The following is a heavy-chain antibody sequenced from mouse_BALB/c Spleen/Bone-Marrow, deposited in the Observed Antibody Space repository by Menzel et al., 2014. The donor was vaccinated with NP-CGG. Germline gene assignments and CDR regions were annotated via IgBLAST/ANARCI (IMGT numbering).Heavy chain of an antibody. D-gene: IGHD4-1*01. J-gene: IGHJ3*01. CDR3: ARLDWDGGFAY. Sequence: LVKTGASVKISCKASGYSFTGYYMHWVKRSHGKSLEWIGYISCYNGATSYNQKFKGKATFTVDTSSSIAYMQFNSLTSEDSAVYFCARLDWDGGFAYWGQGTLVTVSA. V-gene: IGHV1S34*01. CDR2: ISCYNGAT. CDR1: GYSFTGYY.